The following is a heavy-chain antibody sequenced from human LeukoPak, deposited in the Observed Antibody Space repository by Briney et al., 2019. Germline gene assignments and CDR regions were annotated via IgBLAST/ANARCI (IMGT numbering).Heavy chain of an antibody. CDR1: GGSISSYY. J-gene: IGHJ6*02. CDR3: ARQSGGATYYYYGMDV. Sequence: PSETLSLTCTVSGGSISSYYWSWIRQPPGKGLEWIGYIYYSGSTNYNPSLKSRVTISIDTSKNHFSLKLSSVTAADTAVCYCARQSGGATYYYYGMDVWGQGTTVTVSS. CDR2: IYYSGST. D-gene: IGHD2-15*01. V-gene: IGHV4-59*08.